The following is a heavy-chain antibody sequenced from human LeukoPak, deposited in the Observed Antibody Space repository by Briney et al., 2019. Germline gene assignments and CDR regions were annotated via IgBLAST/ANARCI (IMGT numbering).Heavy chain of an antibody. V-gene: IGHV3-33*05. J-gene: IGHJ4*02. D-gene: IGHD7-27*01. Sequence: PGGSLILSCSASGFTFSTYGMQWVRQTPGKGLEWVAVIVSDGGMAHYGDSVRGRFTISRDNSKNTLYLQMNSLRAEDTAVYYCARDSITEDNSLDYWGRGILVTVSS. CDR2: IVSDGGMA. CDR1: GFTFSTYG. CDR3: ARDSITEDNSLDY.